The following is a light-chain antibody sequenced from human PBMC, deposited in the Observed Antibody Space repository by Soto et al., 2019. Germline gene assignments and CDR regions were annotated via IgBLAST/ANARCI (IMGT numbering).Light chain of an antibody. CDR2: DVS. J-gene: IGLJ2*01. V-gene: IGLV2-11*01. Sequence: QSALTQPRSVSGSPGQSVTISCTGTSSDVAGYNYVSWYQQHPGKAPKLMIYDVSKRPSGVPDRFSASKSGNTASLTISGLLAEDEADYHCCSYAGCYGLVFGGGTKLTVL. CDR1: SSDVAGYNY. CDR3: CSYAGCYGLV.